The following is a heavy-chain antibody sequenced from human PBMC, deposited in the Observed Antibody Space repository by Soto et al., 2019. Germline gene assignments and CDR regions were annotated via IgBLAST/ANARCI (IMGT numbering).Heavy chain of an antibody. CDR1: GFTFSDYY. CDR3: AKMSSENYYDPVFS. Sequence: QVQLVESGGGVVKTSGSLRIACAASGFTFSDYYMSWVRQAPGKGLEWVSYIISSGNTIYYADSVKGRFTISRDNAKNSVYLQMNSLRAEDTALYFCAKMSSENYYDPVFSWGQGTLVTVSS. CDR2: IISSGNTI. J-gene: IGHJ5*02. V-gene: IGHV3-11*01. D-gene: IGHD3-22*01.